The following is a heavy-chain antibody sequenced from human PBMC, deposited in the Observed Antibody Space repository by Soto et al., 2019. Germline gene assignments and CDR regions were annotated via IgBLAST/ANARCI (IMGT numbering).Heavy chain of an antibody. V-gene: IGHV3-33*01. CDR2: IWYDGSNK. CDR3: ARDPALLWFGELFRAFDY. D-gene: IGHD3-10*01. J-gene: IGHJ4*02. CDR1: GFTFSSYG. Sequence: VGSLRLSCAASGFTFSSYGMHWVRQAPGKGLEWVAVIWYDGSNKYYADSVKGRFTISRDNSKNTLYLQMNSLRAEDTAVYYCARDPALLWFGELFRAFDYWGQGTLVTVSS.